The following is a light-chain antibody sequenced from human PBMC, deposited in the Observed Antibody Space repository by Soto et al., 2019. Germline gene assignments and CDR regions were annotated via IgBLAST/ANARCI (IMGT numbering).Light chain of an antibody. Sequence: QSVLTQPPSVSGAPGQRVTISCTGSSSNIGPTYDVHWYQQLPGTAPKLLIYANTNRPSGVPDRFSGAKSGTSASLAITGLQAEDEDDYCCQSYDSSLSGYVFGTGTKLTVL. J-gene: IGLJ1*01. V-gene: IGLV1-40*01. CDR1: SSNIGPTYD. CDR2: ANT. CDR3: QSYDSSLSGYV.